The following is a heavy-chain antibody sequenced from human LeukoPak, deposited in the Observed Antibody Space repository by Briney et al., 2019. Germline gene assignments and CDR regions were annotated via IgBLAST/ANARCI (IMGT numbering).Heavy chain of an antibody. Sequence: GGSLRLFCAASVFTFNNYAMTWVCQAPGKGVGWGSTISDSGGTTYNADSVKGRFTISRDNSKNTLYLQMISLRVEDTTVYYCAKTYYSSGSYYHFEYWGQGTQVTVSS. J-gene: IGHJ4*02. CDR3: AKTYYSSGSYYHFEY. D-gene: IGHD3-10*01. V-gene: IGHV3-23*01. CDR1: VFTFNNYA. CDR2: ISDSGGTT.